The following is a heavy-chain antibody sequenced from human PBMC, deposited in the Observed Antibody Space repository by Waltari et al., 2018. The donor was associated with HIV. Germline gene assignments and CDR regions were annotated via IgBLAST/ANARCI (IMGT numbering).Heavy chain of an antibody. Sequence: EVQLLESGGGLVQPGGSLRLSCAASGFTFSSYAMSWVRQAPGQGRGWVSAIRGSSGSTDYAAAVKGRFTISGDNSKKPVYLQMNSRRAEDTPVDYCAKGHYDFWSVSYDYGMDVWGQGTTVTVSS. CDR3: AKGHYDFWSVSYDYGMDV. CDR1: GFTFSSYA. CDR2: IRGSSGST. D-gene: IGHD3-3*01. J-gene: IGHJ6*02. V-gene: IGHV3-23*01.